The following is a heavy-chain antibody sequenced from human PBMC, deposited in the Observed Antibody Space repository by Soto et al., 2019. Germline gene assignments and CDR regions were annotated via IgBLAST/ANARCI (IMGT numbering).Heavy chain of an antibody. Sequence: QVRLVQSGTEVKKPGSSVKVSCKASGGTFSNYAINWVRQAPGQGLEWMGGIILPFGIGHYAQKFQGRVTVXAXXSWTTAYMEVSGLRSEDTAVYYCASGPDYAGYFDYWGQGTLVTVSS. D-gene: IGHD4-17*01. J-gene: IGHJ4*02. CDR2: IILPFGIG. CDR1: GGTFSNYA. V-gene: IGHV1-69*12. CDR3: ASGPDYAGYFDY.